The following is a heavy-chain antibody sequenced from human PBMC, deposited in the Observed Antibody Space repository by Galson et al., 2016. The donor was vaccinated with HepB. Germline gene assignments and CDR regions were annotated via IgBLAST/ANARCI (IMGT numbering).Heavy chain of an antibody. D-gene: IGHD4-23*01. V-gene: IGHV2-5*01. CDR1: GFSLSTSGVG. Sequence: PALVKPPQTLTLTCTFSGFSLSTSGVGVGWIRQPPGRALEWLALIFWNDDKRYSPSLKSGLTITKDTSKNHVVLTVTNMDPVDTATYYCARFGTEITPGGPFDSWGQGTLVTVSS. CDR3: ARFGTEITPGGPFDS. J-gene: IGHJ4*02. CDR2: IFWNDDK.